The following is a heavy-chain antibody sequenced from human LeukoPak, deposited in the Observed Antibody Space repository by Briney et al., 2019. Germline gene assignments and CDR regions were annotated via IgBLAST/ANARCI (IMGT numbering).Heavy chain of an antibody. CDR1: GFTFSSYG. V-gene: IGHV3-30*02. D-gene: IGHD3-22*01. Sequence: GGSLRLSCAASGFTFSSYGMHWVRQAPGKGLEWVALIKNDGSNKYYADSVKGRFSISRDNSKNTLYLQMNSLRAEDTAVYYCASSSGGPLYYESSGYHDAFDIWGQGTMVSVSS. CDR3: ASSSGGPLYYESSGYHDAFDI. J-gene: IGHJ3*02. CDR2: IKNDGSNK.